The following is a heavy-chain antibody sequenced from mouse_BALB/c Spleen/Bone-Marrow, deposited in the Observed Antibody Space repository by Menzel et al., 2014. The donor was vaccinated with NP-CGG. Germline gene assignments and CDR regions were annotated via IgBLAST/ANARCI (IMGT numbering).Heavy chain of an antibody. CDR2: IRNKANGYTT. D-gene: IGHD2-2*01. CDR1: GFTFTDYY. CDR3: ARDGYDDY. Sequence: EVKLQESGGGLVQPGGSLGLSCATSGFTFTDYYMSWVRQPPGKALEWLGFIRNKANGYTTEYSASVKGRFTISRDNSQSILYLQMNTLRAEDSATYYCARDGYDDYWGQGTTLTVSS. J-gene: IGHJ2*01. V-gene: IGHV7-3*02.